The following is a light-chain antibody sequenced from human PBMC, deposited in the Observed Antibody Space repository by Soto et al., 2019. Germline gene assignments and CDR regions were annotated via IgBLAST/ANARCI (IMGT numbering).Light chain of an antibody. J-gene: IGLJ1*01. CDR2: DVS. CDR1: SSDVGGYNY. CDR3: SSYTSSSTLCV. Sequence: QSVLTQPASVSGSPGQSITISCTETSSDVGGYNYVSWYQQHPGKAPKLMIYDVSNRPSGVSNRFSGSKSGNTASLTISGLQAEDEADYYCSSYTSSSTLCVFGTGTKVTVL. V-gene: IGLV2-14*01.